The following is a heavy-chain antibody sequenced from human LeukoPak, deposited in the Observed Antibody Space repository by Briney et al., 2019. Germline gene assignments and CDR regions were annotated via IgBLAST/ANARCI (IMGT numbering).Heavy chain of an antibody. D-gene: IGHD3-3*01. CDR3: ARRSDGAGAFDI. V-gene: IGHV1-18*01. Sequence: ASVKVSCKASGGTFSSYAISWVRQAPGQGLEWMGWISAYNGNTNYAQKLQGRVTMTTDTSTSTAYMELRSLRSDDTAVYYCARRSDGAGAFDIWGQGTMVTVSS. J-gene: IGHJ3*02. CDR2: ISAYNGNT. CDR1: GGTFSSYA.